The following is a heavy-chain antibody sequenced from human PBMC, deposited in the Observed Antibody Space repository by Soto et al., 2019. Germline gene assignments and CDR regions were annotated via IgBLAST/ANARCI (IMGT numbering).Heavy chain of an antibody. CDR2: IKSKTDGGTT. D-gene: IGHD3-9*01. V-gene: IGHV3-15*01. CDR3: TTDFTLHYDILTGFNY. J-gene: IGHJ4*02. CDR1: GFTFSNAW. Sequence: GGSLRLSCAASGFTFSNAWMSWVRQAPGKGLEWVGRIKSKTDGGTTDYAAPVKGRFTISRDDSKNTLYLQMNSLKTEDTAVYYCTTDFTLHYDILTGFNYWGQGTLVTVSS.